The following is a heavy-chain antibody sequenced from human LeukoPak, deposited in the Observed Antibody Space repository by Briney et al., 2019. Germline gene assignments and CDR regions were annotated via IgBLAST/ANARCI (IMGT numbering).Heavy chain of an antibody. D-gene: IGHD3-10*01. Sequence: SETLSLTCTVSGGSISSYYWSWIRQPPGKGLEWIGYIYYSGSTNYNPSLKSRVTISVDTSKNQFSLKLSSVTAADTAVYYCATSYGSGSYLGLDDYFDYWGQGTLVTVSS. CDR1: GGSISSYY. V-gene: IGHV4-59*01. J-gene: IGHJ4*02. CDR3: ATSYGSGSYLGLDDYFDY. CDR2: IYYSGST.